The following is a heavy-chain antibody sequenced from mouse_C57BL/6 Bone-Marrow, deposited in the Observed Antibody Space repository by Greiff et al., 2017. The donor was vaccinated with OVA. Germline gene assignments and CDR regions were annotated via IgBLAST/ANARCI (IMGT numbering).Heavy chain of an antibody. CDR1: GFTFSSYG. CDR2: ISSGGRYT. D-gene: IGHD1-1*01. CDR3: ALYGSSPDY. Sequence: EVQLVESGGDLVKPGGSLKLSCAASGFTFSSYGMSWVRQTPDKRLEWVATISSGGRYTSYPDSVKGRFTISRDNAKNTRYLQRSRLKSEDTAMYYCALYGSSPDYWGQGTTLTVSS. J-gene: IGHJ2*01. V-gene: IGHV5-6*01.